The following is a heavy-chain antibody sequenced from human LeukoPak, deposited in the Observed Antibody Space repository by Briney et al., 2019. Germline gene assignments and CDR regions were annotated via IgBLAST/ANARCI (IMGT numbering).Heavy chain of an antibody. D-gene: IGHD6-13*01. CDR1: GFTFSYHW. J-gene: IGHJ4*02. Sequence: GGSLRLSCAASGFTFSYHWMTWVRQAPGKGLEWVANINNDGAVKNYVDSVKGRFTISRDNAKNSLYLQMKRLSAEDTAVYYCAKDSYSKGDFWGQGVLVTVSS. CDR3: AKDSYSKGDF. CDR2: INNDGAVK. V-gene: IGHV3-7*01.